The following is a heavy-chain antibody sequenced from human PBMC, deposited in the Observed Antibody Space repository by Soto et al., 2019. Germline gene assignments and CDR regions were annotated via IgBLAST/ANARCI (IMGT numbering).Heavy chain of an antibody. CDR3: ARVNVLRFVEWLKIGAFDI. CDR1: GYTFTSYG. D-gene: IGHD3-3*01. J-gene: IGHJ3*02. V-gene: IGHV1-18*01. Sequence: GASVKVSCKASGYTFTSYGISWVRQAPGQGLEWMGWISAYNGNTNYAQKLQGRVTMTTDTSTSTAYMELRSLRSDDTAVYYCARVNVLRFVEWLKIGAFDIWGQGTMVTVSS. CDR2: ISAYNGNT.